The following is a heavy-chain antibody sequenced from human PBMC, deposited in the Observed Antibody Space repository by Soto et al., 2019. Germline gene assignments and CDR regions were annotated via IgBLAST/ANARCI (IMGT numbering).Heavy chain of an antibody. CDR3: GRVGLDRDYFGLIFDY. CDR2: SYHSGST. J-gene: IGHJ4*02. D-gene: IGHD2-8*01. V-gene: IGHV4-4*02. CDR1: GGSISSSNW. Sequence: QVQLQESGPGLVKPSGTLSLTCAVSGGSISSSNWWSWVRQPPGKGLEWIGESYHSGSTNCNPSLWRRVIISVNKPTNQLFLKLSSVTAADTAVYYCGRVGLDRDYFGLIFDYWGQGTLVTVSS.